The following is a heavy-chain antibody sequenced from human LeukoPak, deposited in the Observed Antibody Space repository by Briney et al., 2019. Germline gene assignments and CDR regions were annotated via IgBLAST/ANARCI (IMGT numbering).Heavy chain of an antibody. Sequence: ASVKVSCKASGYTFTSYDINWVRQATGQGLEWMGWMNPNSGNTGYAQKFQGRVTMTRNTSISTAYMELSSLRSEDTAVYYCARDLGTAVAGRSPSHDWGQGTLVTVSS. CDR2: MNPNSGNT. J-gene: IGHJ4*02. CDR3: ARDLGTAVAGRSPSHD. D-gene: IGHD6-19*01. V-gene: IGHV1-8*01. CDR1: GYTFTSYD.